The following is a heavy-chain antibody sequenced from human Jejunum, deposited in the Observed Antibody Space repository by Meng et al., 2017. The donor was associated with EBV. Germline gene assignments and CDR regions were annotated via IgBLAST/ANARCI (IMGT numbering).Heavy chain of an antibody. CDR3: AGNGYYALEY. CDR1: GGSISDNDW. Sequence: LQGPGPRLEKPSGPLALTGVVSGGSISDNDWWSWVRQPPGKGLEWLGEIYHGGGTNYNPSLESRVTISVDKSKNQFSLKLNSVTVADTAVYYCAGNGYYALEYWGPGILVTVSS. V-gene: IGHV4-4*02. CDR2: IYHGGGT. D-gene: IGHD3-22*01. J-gene: IGHJ4*02.